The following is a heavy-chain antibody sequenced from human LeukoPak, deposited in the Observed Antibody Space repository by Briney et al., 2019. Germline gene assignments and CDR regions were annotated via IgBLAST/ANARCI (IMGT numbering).Heavy chain of an antibody. Sequence: GASVKVSCKASGYTFTGYYMHWVRQAPGQGLVWMGWINPNSGGTNYAQKFQGRVTMTRDTSISTAYMELSRLRSDDTAVYYCARVGPGGTTSFGYWGQGTLVTASS. CDR1: GYTFTGYY. CDR2: INPNSGGT. CDR3: ARVGPGGTTSFGY. D-gene: IGHD1-7*01. V-gene: IGHV1-2*02. J-gene: IGHJ4*02.